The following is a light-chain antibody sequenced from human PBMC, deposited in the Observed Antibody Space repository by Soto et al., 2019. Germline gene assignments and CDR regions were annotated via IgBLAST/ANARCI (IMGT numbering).Light chain of an antibody. Sequence: QSALTQPASLSGSPGQSITISCTGTSSDVGGYKYVSWYQQHPGKAPKLMIYGVTKRPSGVPDRFSGSXSGNTAXLTXSGLQAEDEADYFCCSHAGDNTYVFGTGTKVTVL. J-gene: IGLJ1*01. CDR1: SSDVGGYKY. CDR3: CSHAGDNTYV. V-gene: IGLV2-8*01. CDR2: GVT.